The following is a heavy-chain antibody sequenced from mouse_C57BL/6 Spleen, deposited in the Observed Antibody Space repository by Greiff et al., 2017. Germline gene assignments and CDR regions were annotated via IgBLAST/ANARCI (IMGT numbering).Heavy chain of an antibody. Sequence: EVKLMESGGGLVKPGGSLKLSCAASGFTFSDYGMHWVSQAPEKGLEWVAYISSGSSTIYYADKVKGRFTISRDNAQNTLFLQMTSLRSEDTAMYYCATIYYVYVVYFDVWGTGTTVTVSS. CDR1: GFTFSDYG. CDR2: ISSGSSTI. V-gene: IGHV5-17*01. J-gene: IGHJ1*03. D-gene: IGHD2-2*01. CDR3: ATIYYVYVVYFDV.